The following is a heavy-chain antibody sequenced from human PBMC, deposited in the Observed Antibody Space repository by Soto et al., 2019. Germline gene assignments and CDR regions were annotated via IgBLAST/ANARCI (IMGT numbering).Heavy chain of an antibody. Sequence: ASVKVSCKASGYTFTSYGISWVRQAPGQGLEWMGWISAYNGNTNYSQKFQGRVTITRDTSASTAYMELSSLRSEDTAVYYCARDYDFWSGQNWFDPWGQGTLVTVSS. CDR1: GYTFTSYG. CDR3: ARDYDFWSGQNWFDP. V-gene: IGHV1-18*01. D-gene: IGHD3-3*01. J-gene: IGHJ5*02. CDR2: ISAYNGNT.